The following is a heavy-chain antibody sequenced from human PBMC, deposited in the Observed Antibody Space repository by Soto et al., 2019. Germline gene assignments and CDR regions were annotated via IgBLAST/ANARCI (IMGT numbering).Heavy chain of an antibody. D-gene: IGHD6-13*01. J-gene: IGHJ6*02. CDR3: ARGSSSWYHLNYYGMDV. V-gene: IGHV6-1*01. Sequence: PSQTLSLTCAISGDSVSSNSAAWNWIRQSPSRGLEWLGRTYYRSKWYNDYAASVKSRITINPDTSKNQFSLRLNSVTPEDTAVYYCARGSSSWYHLNYYGMDVWGQGTTVTVSS. CDR2: TYYRSKWYN. CDR1: GDSVSSNSAA.